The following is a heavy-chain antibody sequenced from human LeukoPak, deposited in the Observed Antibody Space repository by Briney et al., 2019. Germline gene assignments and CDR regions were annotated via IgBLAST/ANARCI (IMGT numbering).Heavy chain of an antibody. CDR2: INPNSGGT. J-gene: IGHJ4*02. CDR3: ARDSAAPSSPLDY. V-gene: IGHV1-2*02. Sequence: ASVKVSCKASGYTFNDYYIHWVRQAPGQGLEWMGWINPNSGGTNYAQKFQGRVTVTRDTSISTAYMELSSLRSDDTAVYYCARDSAAPSSPLDYWGQGTLVTVSS. D-gene: IGHD6-13*01. CDR1: GYTFNDYY.